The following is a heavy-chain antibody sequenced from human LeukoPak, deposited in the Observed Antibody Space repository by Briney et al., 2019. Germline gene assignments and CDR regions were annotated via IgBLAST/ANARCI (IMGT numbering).Heavy chain of an antibody. Sequence: PGRSLRLSCAASEFIFRNYGMHWVRQAPGKGLEWVALISSDGSNKYYGDSVKGRFTISRDNSKNTLYLQMNSLRAEDTAVYYCARDLGQYYDTSDNWFDPWGQGTLVTVSS. V-gene: IGHV3-30*03. CDR2: ISSDGSNK. D-gene: IGHD3-22*01. J-gene: IGHJ5*02. CDR3: ARDLGQYYDTSDNWFDP. CDR1: EFIFRNYG.